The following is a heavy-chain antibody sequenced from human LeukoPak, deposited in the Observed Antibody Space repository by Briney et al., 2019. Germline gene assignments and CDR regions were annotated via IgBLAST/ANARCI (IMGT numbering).Heavy chain of an antibody. D-gene: IGHD5-24*01. CDR3: ARHVRAIDGYIWYYFDY. J-gene: IGHJ4*02. CDR2: IYYSGST. V-gene: IGHV4-31*03. Sequence: SETLSLTCTVSGGSISSGGYYWSWIRQHPGKGLEWIGYIYYSGSTYYNPSLKSRVTISVDTSKNQFSLKLSSVTAADTAVYYCARHVRAIDGYIWYYFDYWGQGTLVTVSS. CDR1: GGSISSGGYY.